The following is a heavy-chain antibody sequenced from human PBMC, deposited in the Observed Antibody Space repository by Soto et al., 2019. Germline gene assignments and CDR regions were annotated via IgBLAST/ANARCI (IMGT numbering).Heavy chain of an antibody. J-gene: IGHJ4*02. CDR1: GGSISSSSYY. CDR2: IYYSGST. D-gene: IGHD3-22*01. CDR3: ARLHYDSSGYYCAY. V-gene: IGHV4-39*01. Sequence: QLQLQESGPGLVKPSETLSLTCTVSGGSISSSSYYWGWIRQPPGKGLEWIGGIYYSGSTYYNPSLKSRVTISVDTCKNQFSLKLSSVTAADTAVYYCARLHYDSSGYYCAYWGQGTLVTVSS.